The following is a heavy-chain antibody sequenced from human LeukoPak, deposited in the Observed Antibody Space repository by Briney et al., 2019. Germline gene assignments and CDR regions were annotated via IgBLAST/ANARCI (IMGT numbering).Heavy chain of an antibody. CDR3: ASLPYAYYDFWSGYFPQIFDY. J-gene: IGHJ4*02. CDR1: GGSISSGSYY. CDR2: IYTSGST. Sequence: SQTLSLTCTVSGGSISSGSYYWSWIRQPAGKGLEWIGRIYTSGSTNYNPSLKSRVTISVDTSKNQFSLKLSSVTAADTAVYYCASLPYAYYDFWSGYFPQIFDYWGQGTLVTVSS. V-gene: IGHV4-61*02. D-gene: IGHD3-3*01.